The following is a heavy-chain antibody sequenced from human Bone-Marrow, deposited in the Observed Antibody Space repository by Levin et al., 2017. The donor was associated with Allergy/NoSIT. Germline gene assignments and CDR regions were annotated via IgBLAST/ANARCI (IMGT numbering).Heavy chain of an antibody. V-gene: IGHV3-11*01. CDR3: ARALYYYDSSGYSSGY. Sequence: GESLKISCAASGFTFSDYYMSWIRQAPGKGLEWVSYISSSGSTIYYADSVKGRFTISRDNAKNSLYLQMNSLRAEDTAVYYCARALYYYDSSGYSSGYWGQGTLVTVSS. D-gene: IGHD3-22*01. CDR1: GFTFSDYY. J-gene: IGHJ4*02. CDR2: ISSSGSTI.